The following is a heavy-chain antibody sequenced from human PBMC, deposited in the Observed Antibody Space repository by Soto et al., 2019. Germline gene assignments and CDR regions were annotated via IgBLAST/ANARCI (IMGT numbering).Heavy chain of an antibody. J-gene: IGHJ6*03. V-gene: IGHV4-4*02. D-gene: IGHD1-7*01. CDR1: GGSISSSNW. CDR3: ARCRTGTTNYYYYMDV. CDR2: IYHSGST. Sequence: SETLSLTCAVSGGSISSSNWWSWVRQPPGKGLEWIGEIYHSGSTNYNPSLKSRVTISVDKSKNQFSLKLSSVTAADTAVYYCARCRTGTTNYYYYMDVWGKGTTVTVSS.